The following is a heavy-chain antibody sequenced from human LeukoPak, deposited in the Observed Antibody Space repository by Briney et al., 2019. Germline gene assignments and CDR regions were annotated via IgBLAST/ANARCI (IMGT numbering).Heavy chain of an antibody. CDR3: ARNLRFGYDAFDY. D-gene: IGHD5-12*01. V-gene: IGHV4-4*07. CDR1: GGSISSHY. J-gene: IGHJ4*02. Sequence: SETLSLTCTVSGGSISSHYWSWIRQPAGKGLEWIGRIYTSGSTNYDPSLKSRVTMSVDTSKNQFSLKLSSVTAADTAVYYCARNLRFGYDAFDYWGQGTLVTVSS. CDR2: IYTSGST.